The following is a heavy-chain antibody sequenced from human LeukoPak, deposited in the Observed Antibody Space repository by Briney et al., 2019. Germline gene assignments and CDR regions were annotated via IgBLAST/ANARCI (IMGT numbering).Heavy chain of an antibody. D-gene: IGHD2-15*01. CDR2: LYSGGST. V-gene: IGHV3-66*01. Sequence: PGGSLRLSCAASGFTVSSNYMSWVRQAPGKGLEWVSVLYSGGSTYYADSVKGRFTISRDNSRNTLYLQMSSLRVQDTAVYYFARAPPGYCSGGSCSRPLDHWGQGTLVTVSS. J-gene: IGHJ4*02. CDR1: GFTVSSNY. CDR3: ARAPPGYCSGGSCSRPLDH.